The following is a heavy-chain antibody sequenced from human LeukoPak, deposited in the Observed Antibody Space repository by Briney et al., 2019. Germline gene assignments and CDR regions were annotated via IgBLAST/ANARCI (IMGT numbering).Heavy chain of an antibody. D-gene: IGHD3-9*01. J-gene: IGHJ3*02. CDR1: GFTFSTYS. V-gene: IGHV3-21*01. Sequence: GGSLRLSCVASGFTFSTYSMNWVRQAPGKGLEWVSSISSSFSYTYYADSVKGRFTISRDNAKNSLYLQMNRLRAEDTAVYYCARRAYNILTGDDTFDIWGQGTMVTVSS. CDR3: ARRAYNILTGDDTFDI. CDR2: ISSSFSYT.